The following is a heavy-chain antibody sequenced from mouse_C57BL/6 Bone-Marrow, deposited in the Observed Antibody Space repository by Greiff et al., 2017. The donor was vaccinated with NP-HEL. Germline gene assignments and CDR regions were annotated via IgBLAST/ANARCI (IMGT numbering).Heavy chain of an antibody. CDR2: ISNLAYSI. CDR1: GFTFSDYG. CDR3: ARRSSGPYAMDY. V-gene: IGHV5-15*04. Sequence: EVKVEESGGGLVQPGGSLKLSCAASGFTFSDYGMAWVRQAPRKGPEWVAFISNLAYSIYYADTVTGRFTISRANAKNTLYLEMSSLRSEDTAMYYCARRSSGPYAMDYWGQGTSVTVSS. J-gene: IGHJ4*01. D-gene: IGHD3-2*02.